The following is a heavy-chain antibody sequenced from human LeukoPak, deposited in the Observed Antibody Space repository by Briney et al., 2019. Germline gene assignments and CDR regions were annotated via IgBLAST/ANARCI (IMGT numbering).Heavy chain of an antibody. D-gene: IGHD5-18*01. V-gene: IGHV3-23*01. J-gene: IGHJ4*02. Sequence: PGGSLRLSCAASGLTFSSYGMSWIRQAPGMGLEWVSGISGSGGSTYYADSVKGRFTISRDNSKNILYLQMNSLRAEDTAVYYCAKPRGYTYDYRVGDFDYWGQGTLVTVSS. CDR1: GLTFSSYG. CDR3: AKPRGYTYDYRVGDFDY. CDR2: ISGSGGST.